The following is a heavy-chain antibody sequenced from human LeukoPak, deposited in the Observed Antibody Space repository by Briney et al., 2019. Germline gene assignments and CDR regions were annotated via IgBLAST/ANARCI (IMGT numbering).Heavy chain of an antibody. D-gene: IGHD1-26*01. CDR2: IYYSGST. J-gene: IGHJ4*02. Sequence: SETLSLTXTVSGGSISSSSYYWGWIRQPPGKGLEWIGSIYYSGSTYYNPSLKSRVTISVDTSKNQFSLKLSSVTAADTAVYYCARPGWERKGLFDYWGQGTLVTVSS. CDR1: GGSISSSSYY. V-gene: IGHV4-39*01. CDR3: ARPGWERKGLFDY.